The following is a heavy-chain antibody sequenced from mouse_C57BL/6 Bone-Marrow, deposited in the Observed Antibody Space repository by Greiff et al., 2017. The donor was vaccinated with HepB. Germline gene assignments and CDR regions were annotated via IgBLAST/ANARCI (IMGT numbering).Heavy chain of an antibody. CDR1: GYTFTSYW. J-gene: IGHJ2*01. D-gene: IGHD3-2*02. CDR2: IDPSDSYT. V-gene: IGHV1-50*01. Sequence: QVQLQHPGAELVKPGASVKLSCKASGYTFTSYWMQWVKQRPGQGLEWIGEIDPSDSYTNYNQKFKGKATLTVDTSSSTAYMQLSSLTSEDSAVYYCARLRLRDYWGQGTTLTVSS. CDR3: ARLRLRDY.